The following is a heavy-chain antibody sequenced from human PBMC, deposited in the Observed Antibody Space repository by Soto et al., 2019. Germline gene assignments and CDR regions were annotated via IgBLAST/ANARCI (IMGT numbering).Heavy chain of an antibody. CDR3: AKDGVGEQQLVPYV. Sequence: GGSLRLSCAASGFTFSSYGMHWVRQAPGKGLEWVAVISYDGSNKYYADSVKGRFTISRGNSKNTLYLQMNSLRAEDTAVYYCAKDGVGEQQLVPYVWGQGTTVTSP. CDR1: GFTFSSYG. CDR2: ISYDGSNK. D-gene: IGHD6-13*01. J-gene: IGHJ6*02. V-gene: IGHV3-30*18.